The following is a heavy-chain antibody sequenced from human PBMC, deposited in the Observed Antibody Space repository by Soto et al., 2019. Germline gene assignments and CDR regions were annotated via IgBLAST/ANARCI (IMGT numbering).Heavy chain of an antibody. CDR2: IYTSGDT. CDR1: GGSISNYY. Sequence: SETLSLTCTVSGGSISNYYWTWIRQPAGKGLEWIGRIYTSGDTYYNPSLQSRVTMSVDTSKNQFSLRLSSLTAADTAVYYCARDVYYYDTSGYYLLDNWGQGTLVTVSS. D-gene: IGHD3-22*01. V-gene: IGHV4-4*07. CDR3: ARDVYYYDTSGYYLLDN. J-gene: IGHJ4*02.